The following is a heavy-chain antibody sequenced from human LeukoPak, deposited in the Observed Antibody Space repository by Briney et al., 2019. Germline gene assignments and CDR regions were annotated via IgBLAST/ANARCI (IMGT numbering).Heavy chain of an antibody. J-gene: IGHJ4*02. CDR2: ISSSGSTI. D-gene: IGHD1-26*01. Sequence: PGGSLRLSCAASGCTFSDYYMSWIRQAPGKGLEWVSYISSSGSTIYYADSVKGRFTISRDNAKNSLYLQMNSLRAEDTAVYYCARDPAPYSGSYSYFDYWGQGTLVTVSS. V-gene: IGHV3-11*04. CDR3: ARDPAPYSGSYSYFDY. CDR1: GCTFSDYY.